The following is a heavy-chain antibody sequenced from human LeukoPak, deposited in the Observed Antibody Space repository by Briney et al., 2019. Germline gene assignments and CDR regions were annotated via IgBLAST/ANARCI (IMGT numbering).Heavy chain of an antibody. CDR1: RFTVSSNY. CDR2: IYSGGST. V-gene: IGHV3-53*01. D-gene: IGHD4-11*01. CDR3: ARDSRLAPDY. J-gene: IGHJ4*02. Sequence: SGGSLRLSCAPSRFTVSSNYMSWVRQAPGKGLEWVSVIYSGGSTYYADSVNGRFTISRDNSKNTLYLQMNSLRAEDTAVYYCARDSRLAPDYGGQGTLVTVSS.